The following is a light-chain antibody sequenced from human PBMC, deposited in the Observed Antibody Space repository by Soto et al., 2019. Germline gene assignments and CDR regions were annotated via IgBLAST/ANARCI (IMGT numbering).Light chain of an antibody. CDR1: QSVSSK. J-gene: IGKJ4*01. V-gene: IGKV3-15*01. Sequence: EIVMTQSPATLSVSPGERATLSCRASQSVSSKLAWYQQKPGQAPRLLIYGASTRATGIPATFSGSGSGTEFSLTISSLQSEDFVVYYCQQYNDWPLTFGGGTKVEI. CDR2: GAS. CDR3: QQYNDWPLT.